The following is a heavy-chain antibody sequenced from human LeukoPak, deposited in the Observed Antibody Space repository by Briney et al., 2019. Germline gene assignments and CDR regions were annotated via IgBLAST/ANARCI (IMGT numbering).Heavy chain of an antibody. V-gene: IGHV1-46*01. D-gene: IGHD5-24*01. CDR1: GYTFTTYY. CDR3: ARAEITRDGYNSAFDI. J-gene: IGHJ3*02. Sequence: ASVKVSCKASGYTFTTYYMHWVRQAPGQGLEWMGIINPSSNSTSYAQKFQGRVTMTSDMSTSTAYMELRSLRFEDTAVYYCARAEITRDGYNSAFDIWGQGTMVTVSS. CDR2: INPSSNST.